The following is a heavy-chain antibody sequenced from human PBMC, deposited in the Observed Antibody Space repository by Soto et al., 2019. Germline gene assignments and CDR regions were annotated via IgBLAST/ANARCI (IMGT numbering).Heavy chain of an antibody. D-gene: IGHD5-12*01. CDR1: GFTFNFFG. J-gene: IGHJ3*02. Sequence: QEQLVESGGGVVQAGRSLRLSCAASGFTFNFFGMHWVRQAPGKGLEWVAVISYDGSEKYYADSVKGRFTMSRDNSKNMVYLEMSSLRPEDTSVSYCAKERRYSFDAFDIWGHGTMVTVSS. V-gene: IGHV3-30*18. CDR3: AKERRYSFDAFDI. CDR2: ISYDGSEK.